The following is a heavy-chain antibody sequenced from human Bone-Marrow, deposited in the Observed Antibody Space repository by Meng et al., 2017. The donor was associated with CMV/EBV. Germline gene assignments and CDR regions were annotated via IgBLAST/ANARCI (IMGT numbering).Heavy chain of an antibody. CDR2: MNPNSGNT. CDR1: GYTFTSYD. Sequence: ASVKVSCKASGYTFTSYDINWVRQATGQGLEWMGWMNPNSGNTGYAQKFQGRVTMTRNTSISTAYMELRSLRSDDTAVYYCAREELGVVTELFDYWGQGTLVTVSS. J-gene: IGHJ4*02. V-gene: IGHV1-8*01. CDR3: AREELGVVTELFDY. D-gene: IGHD3-3*01.